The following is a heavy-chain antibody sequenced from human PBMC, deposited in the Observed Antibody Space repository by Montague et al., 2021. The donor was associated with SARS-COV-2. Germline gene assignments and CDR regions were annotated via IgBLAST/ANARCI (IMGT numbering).Heavy chain of an antibody. CDR2: ISSSGSTI. Sequence: RLSCAASGFTFSSYEMNWVRQAPGTGLEWVSYISSSGSTIYYADSVKGRFTISRDNAKNSLYLQMNSLRAEDTAVYYCAPREWELGAFDIWGQGTMVTVSS. CDR3: APREWELGAFDI. D-gene: IGHD1-26*01. V-gene: IGHV3-48*03. CDR1: GFTFSSYE. J-gene: IGHJ3*02.